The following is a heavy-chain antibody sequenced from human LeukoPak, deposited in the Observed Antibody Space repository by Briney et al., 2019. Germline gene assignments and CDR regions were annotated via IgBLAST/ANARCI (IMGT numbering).Heavy chain of an antibody. J-gene: IGHJ5*02. CDR3: ARDLEYRTAGRFDP. V-gene: IGHV3-66*01. D-gene: IGHD6-6*01. CDR1: GSTVSSNY. Sequence: PGGSLRLSCAASGSTVSSNYMNWVRQAPGKGLEWVSVIYSGGSTYFADSVKGRFTISRDNSKNTLYLQMNSLRAEDTAVYYCARDLEYRTAGRFDPWGQGTLVTVSS. CDR2: IYSGGST.